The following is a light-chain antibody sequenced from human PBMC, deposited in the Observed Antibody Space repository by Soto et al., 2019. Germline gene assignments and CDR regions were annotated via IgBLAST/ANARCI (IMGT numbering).Light chain of an antibody. CDR1: TGAVTSGHY. CDR2: DTS. CDR3: LLSYSGAQAV. J-gene: IGLJ2*01. Sequence: QAVVTQEPSLTVSPGGTVTLTCGSSTGAVTSGHYPYWFQQKPGKAPRTLIYDTSNTHSWTPARFSGSLLGGKAALTLSGAQPEDEAEYYCLLSYSGAQAVFGGGTKLTVL. V-gene: IGLV7-46*01.